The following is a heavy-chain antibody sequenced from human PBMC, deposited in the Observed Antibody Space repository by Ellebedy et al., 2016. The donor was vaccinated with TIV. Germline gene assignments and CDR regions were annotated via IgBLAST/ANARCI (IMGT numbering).Heavy chain of an antibody. Sequence: GESLKISCAASGFTFSSYAMSWVRQAPGKGLEWVSGISGSGGSTYYADSVKGRFTISRDNSKNTLYLQMNSLRAEDTAVYYCAKNLYSSSSRVVPWGQGTLVTVSS. CDR3: AKNLYSSSSRVVP. CDR2: ISGSGGST. D-gene: IGHD6-6*01. V-gene: IGHV3-23*01. CDR1: GFTFSSYA. J-gene: IGHJ5*02.